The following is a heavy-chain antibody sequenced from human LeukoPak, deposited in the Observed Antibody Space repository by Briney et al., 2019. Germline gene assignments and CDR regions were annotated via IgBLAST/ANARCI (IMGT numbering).Heavy chain of an antibody. CDR3: ARGNDYGDHVGIYFDS. CDR1: GFTFSSYW. J-gene: IGHJ4*01. V-gene: IGHV3-7*03. CDR2: IKQDESEK. D-gene: IGHD4-17*01. Sequence: GGSLRLSCAASGFTFSSYWMSWVRQAPGKGLEWVANIKQDESEKYYVDSVKGRFTISRDNAKNSLYLQINSLRAEDTAVYYCARGNDYGDHVGIYFDSWGHGTLVTVSS.